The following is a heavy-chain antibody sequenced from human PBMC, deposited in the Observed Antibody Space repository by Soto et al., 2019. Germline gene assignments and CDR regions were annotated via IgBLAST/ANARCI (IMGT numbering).Heavy chain of an antibody. Sequence: GGSLRLSCATSGFTFSKAWVGWVRQAPGKGLEWVGRIMSKTDGGTTDYAAPVKGRFTISRDDSKSTLYLQMNSLKTEDTAFYYCTTDSGMSPYSFDYWGKGTLVTVS. J-gene: IGHJ4*02. V-gene: IGHV3-15*01. CDR2: IMSKTDGGTT. CDR1: GFTFSKAW. CDR3: TTDSGMSPYSFDY. D-gene: IGHD1-26*01.